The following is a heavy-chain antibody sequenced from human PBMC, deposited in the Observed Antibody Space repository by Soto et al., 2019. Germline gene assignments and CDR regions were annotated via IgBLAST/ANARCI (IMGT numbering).Heavy chain of an antibody. CDR3: PRDADDWSYCVFGY. D-gene: IGHD1-26*01. V-gene: IGHV3-30-3*01. J-gene: IGHJ4*02. CDR1: GFTISNYI. Sequence: QVQLVESGGGVVQPGRSLRLSCAASGFTISNYIMHWVRQAPGKGLEWVAMILHDGNNKYYADSVKGRFTISRDNSKKTLHMPIDSLITDHRPMYYCPRDADDWSYCVFGYWGQGTLVTVSS. CDR2: ILHDGNNK.